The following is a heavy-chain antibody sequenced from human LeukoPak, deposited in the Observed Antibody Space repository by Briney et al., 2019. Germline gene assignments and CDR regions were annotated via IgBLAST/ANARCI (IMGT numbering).Heavy chain of an antibody. V-gene: IGHV4-59*08. J-gene: IGHJ4*02. CDR3: ATITMLRGVTIDY. CDR2: IYYSGST. D-gene: IGHD3-10*01. CDR1: GDSISTYY. Sequence: SVALSLTCTVSGDSISTYYWSWLRQAPGKGLEWIGYIYYSGSTNYNPSLKSRVTTTVDTSKNQYSPKLSSVTAADTAVYYCATITMLRGVTIDYWGQGTLVTVSA.